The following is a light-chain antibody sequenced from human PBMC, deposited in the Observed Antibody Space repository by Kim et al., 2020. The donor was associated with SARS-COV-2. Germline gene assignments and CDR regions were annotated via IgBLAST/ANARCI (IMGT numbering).Light chain of an antibody. J-gene: IGLJ2*01. CDR2: GKN. Sequence: ALGQTVRITCQGDSLRSYYASWYQQKPGQAPVLVIYGKNNRPSGLPDRFSGSSSGNTASLTITGAQAEDEADYYCNSRDSSGNHVVFGGGTKLTVL. V-gene: IGLV3-19*01. CDR3: NSRDSSGNHVV. CDR1: SLRSYY.